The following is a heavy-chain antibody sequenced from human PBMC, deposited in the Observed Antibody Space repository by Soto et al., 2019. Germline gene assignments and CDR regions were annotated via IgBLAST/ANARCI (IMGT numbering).Heavy chain of an antibody. D-gene: IGHD6-6*01. CDR2: ISGSGGET. V-gene: IGHV3-23*01. Sequence: GGSLRLSCAASGFIFSNYAMGWVRQATGKGLEWVSAISGSGGETYYADSVKGRFTISRDNSKNTLNLQMNSLRAEDTVQYYCARSLSAIAGRPADFWGQGTLVTVSS. CDR1: GFIFSNYA. J-gene: IGHJ4*02. CDR3: ARSLSAIAGRPADF.